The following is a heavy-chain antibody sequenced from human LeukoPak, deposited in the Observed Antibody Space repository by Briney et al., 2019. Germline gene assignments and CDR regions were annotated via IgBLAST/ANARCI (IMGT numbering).Heavy chain of an antibody. J-gene: IGHJ4*02. CDR1: GGSISSSSTYF. CDR3: ARRSSWFYFDY. D-gene: IGHD6-13*01. CDR2: IFYSGTT. V-gene: IGHV4-39*01. Sequence: SETLSLTCTVSGGSISSSSTYFWGWIRQPPGKGLEWIGSIFYSGTTYYTPSLKSRVTMSVDTSKNQFSLKLSSVTAADTAVYYCARRSSWFYFDYWGQGTLVTVSS.